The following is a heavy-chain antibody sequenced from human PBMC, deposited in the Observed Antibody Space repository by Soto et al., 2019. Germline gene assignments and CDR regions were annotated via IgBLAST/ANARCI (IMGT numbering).Heavy chain of an antibody. CDR2: VNPSGGHT. CDR1: GDTFTAYY. V-gene: IGHV1-46*01. D-gene: IGHD2-21*02. CDR3: ARGGHVVVVTAALDY. Sequence: QVQLVQSGAEVKKPGASVKVSCNASGDTFTAYYIYWVRHAPGQGIEWMGTVNPSGGHTTYAQHFMGRMTMTRDTSTSTLYMELASLTSEDTAIYVCARGGHVVVVTAALDYWGKGTLVTVSS. J-gene: IGHJ4*02.